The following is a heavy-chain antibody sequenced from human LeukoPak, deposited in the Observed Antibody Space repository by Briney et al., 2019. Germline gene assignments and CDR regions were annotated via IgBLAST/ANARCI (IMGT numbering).Heavy chain of an antibody. V-gene: IGHV4-39*01. J-gene: IGHJ4*02. Sequence: SETLSLTCTVSRGSTSSSIYYSGWIRQPPGKGLEWLGSIFFGGSTSYNPSLKSRVPISVDTSKNQFSLKLSSVTAADTAVYYCASLKRSWYLHSSSQTIDYWGQGTLVTVSS. CDR3: ASLKRSWYLHSSSQTIDY. D-gene: IGHD6-13*01. CDR1: RGSTSSSIYY. CDR2: IFFGGST.